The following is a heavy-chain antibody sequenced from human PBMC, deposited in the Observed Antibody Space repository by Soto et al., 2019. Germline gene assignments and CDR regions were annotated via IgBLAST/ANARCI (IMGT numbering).Heavy chain of an antibody. Sequence: ASVKVSCKASGYTFTSYGISWVRQAPGQGLEWMGWISAYNGNTNYAQKLQGRVTMTTDTSTSTAYIELRSLRSDDTAVYYCARVTMIVFDESDYWGQGTLVTVSS. CDR1: GYTFTSYG. V-gene: IGHV1-18*01. D-gene: IGHD3-22*01. CDR3: ARVTMIVFDESDY. J-gene: IGHJ4*02. CDR2: ISAYNGNT.